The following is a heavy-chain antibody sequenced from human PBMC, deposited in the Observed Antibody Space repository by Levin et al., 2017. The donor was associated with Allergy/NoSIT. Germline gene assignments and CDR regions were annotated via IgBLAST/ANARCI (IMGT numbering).Heavy chain of an antibody. CDR1: GGSISSYY. Sequence: SETLSLTCTVSGGSISSYYWSWIRQPPGKGLEWIGYIYYSGSTNYNPSLKSRVTISVDTSKNQFSLKLSSVTAADTAVYYCAGNAPSQVSTGYNWNDVHYYYYYGMDVWGQGTTVTVSS. D-gene: IGHD1-1*01. V-gene: IGHV4-59*01. CDR3: AGNAPSQVSTGYNWNDVHYYYYYGMDV. J-gene: IGHJ6*02. CDR2: IYYSGST.